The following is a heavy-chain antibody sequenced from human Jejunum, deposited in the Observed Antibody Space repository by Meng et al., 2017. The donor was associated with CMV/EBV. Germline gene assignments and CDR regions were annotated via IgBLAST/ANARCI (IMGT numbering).Heavy chain of an antibody. V-gene: IGHV5-51*01. CDR2: IYPGDSDA. CDR3: ARPSSTKGLDY. CDR1: AYNFNTYW. D-gene: IGHD1-26*01. Sequence: SAYNFNTYWIGWVRQMPGRGLEWLGTIYPGDSDATYSPSVRGHVTFSADKSINTAYLQWDSLTASDTALYFCARPSSTKGLDYWGQGTLVTVSS. J-gene: IGHJ4*02.